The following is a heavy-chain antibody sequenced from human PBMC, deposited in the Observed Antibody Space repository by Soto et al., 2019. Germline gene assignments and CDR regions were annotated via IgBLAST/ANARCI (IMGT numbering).Heavy chain of an antibody. CDR3: AAHYCSGGSCYFGLDY. Sequence: PGGSLRLSCAASGFTFSSYSMNWVRQAPGKGLEWVSSISSSSSYIYYADSVKGRFTISRDNAKNSLYLQMNSLRAEDTAVYYCAAHYCSGGSCYFGLDYWGQGTLVTVSS. V-gene: IGHV3-21*01. CDR2: ISSSSSYI. J-gene: IGHJ4*02. CDR1: GFTFSSYS. D-gene: IGHD2-15*01.